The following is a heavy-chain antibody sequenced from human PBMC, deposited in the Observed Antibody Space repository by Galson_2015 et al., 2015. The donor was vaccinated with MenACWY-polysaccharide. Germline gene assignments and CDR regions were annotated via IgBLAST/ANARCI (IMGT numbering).Heavy chain of an antibody. J-gene: IGHJ4*02. CDR2: ISAYNGNT. V-gene: IGHV1-18*01. D-gene: IGHD3-10*01. Sequence: SVKVSCKASGYTFTSYGISWVRQAPGQGLEWMGWISAYNGNTNYAQKLQGRVTMTTDTSTSTAYMELRSLRSDDTAVYYCARHSGRFGELLPPPPFDYWGQGTLVTVSS. CDR3: ARHSGRFGELLPPPPFDY. CDR1: GYTFTSYG.